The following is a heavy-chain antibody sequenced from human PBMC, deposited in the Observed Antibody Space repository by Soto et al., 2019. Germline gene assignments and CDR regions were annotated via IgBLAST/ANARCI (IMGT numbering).Heavy chain of an antibody. CDR2: ISGSGGST. D-gene: IGHD2-2*01. Sequence: PGGSLRLSCEASGFTFRNYDMHWVRQGTGKGLEWVSAISGSGGSTYYADSVKGRFTISRDNSKNTLYLQMNSLRAEDTAVYYCAISSSLPYCSSTSCSYGMDVWGQGTTVTVSS. CDR1: GFTFRNYD. CDR3: AISSSLPYCSSTSCSYGMDV. J-gene: IGHJ6*02. V-gene: IGHV3-23*01.